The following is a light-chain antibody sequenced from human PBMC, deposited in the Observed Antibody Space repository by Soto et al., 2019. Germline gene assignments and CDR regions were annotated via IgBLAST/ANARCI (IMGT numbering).Light chain of an antibody. CDR2: RAS. V-gene: IGKV1-5*03. Sequence: DIQMTQSPSTLSASVGDRVNITCRASQSINGWLAWYQQKPGKAPQLLISRASDLQTGVPSRFSGSGSGTEFTLTISSLQTDDFATDYCQQYNSFFFTFGPGTKVDVK. CDR3: QQYNSFFFT. J-gene: IGKJ3*01. CDR1: QSINGW.